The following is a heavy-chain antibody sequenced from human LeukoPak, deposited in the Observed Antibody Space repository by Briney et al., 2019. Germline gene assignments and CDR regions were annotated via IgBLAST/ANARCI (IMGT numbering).Heavy chain of an antibody. CDR3: ARGRGSTSSNFDY. CDR2: INPHNGGT. J-gene: IGHJ4*02. Sequence: ASVTVSCTASAYTFTVYYMHWVRQAPGQGLEWLGWINPHNGGTNYAQKFQGRVTMTRGTSISKAYMELSRLTSDDTAVYHCARGRGSTSSNFDYWGQGTLVTVSS. V-gene: IGHV1-2*02. CDR1: AYTFTVYY. D-gene: IGHD2-2*01.